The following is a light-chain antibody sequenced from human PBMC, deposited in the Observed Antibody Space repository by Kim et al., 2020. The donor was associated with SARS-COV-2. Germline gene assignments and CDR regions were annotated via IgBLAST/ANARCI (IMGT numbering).Light chain of an antibody. CDR3: SSYAGSGLGV. J-gene: IGLJ3*02. CDR1: NSDVGTYNL. Sequence: QSALTQPASVSGSPGQSITISCTGTNSDVGTYNLVSWYQQHPGKAPKLMIYEVNNRPSGVSDRFSSSKSGNTASLTISGLQAEDEADYYCSSYAGSGLGVFGGGTKVTVL. CDR2: EVN. V-gene: IGLV2-23*02.